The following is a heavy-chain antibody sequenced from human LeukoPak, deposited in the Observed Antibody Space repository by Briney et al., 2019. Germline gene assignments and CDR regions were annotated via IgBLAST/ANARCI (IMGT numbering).Heavy chain of an antibody. V-gene: IGHV1-46*01. J-gene: IGHJ6*03. CDR3: ARGPAAAGKNYYYYMDV. CDR1: GYRFITFG. CDR2: INPSGGST. D-gene: IGHD6-13*01. Sequence: ASVKVSCKTSGYRFITFGINWVRQAPGQGLEWMGIINPSGGSTSYAQKFQGRVTMTRDTSTSTVYMELSSLRSEDTAVYYCARGPAAAGKNYYYYMDVWGKGTTVTVSS.